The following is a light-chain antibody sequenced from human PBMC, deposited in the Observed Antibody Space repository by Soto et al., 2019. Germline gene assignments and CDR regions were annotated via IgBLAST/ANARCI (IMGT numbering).Light chain of an antibody. V-gene: IGLV2-14*03. CDR1: SSDVGGFNY. Sequence: QSALTQPASVSGSPGQSITISCTGTSSDVGGFNYVSWYQHHPGKAPQLMIYDVSNRPSGVSNRFSGSKSGNTASLTISGVQAADEADYYCSSSTSSSTLSVVFGGGTKLTVL. CDR3: SSSTSSSTLSVV. CDR2: DVS. J-gene: IGLJ2*01.